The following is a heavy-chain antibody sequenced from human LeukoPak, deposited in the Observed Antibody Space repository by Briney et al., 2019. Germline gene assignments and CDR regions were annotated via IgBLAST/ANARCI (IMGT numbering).Heavy chain of an antibody. D-gene: IGHD6-13*01. V-gene: IGHV3-7*04. Sequence: GGSLRLSCAASGFTFSSYWMSWVRQAPGKGLEWVANIKQDGSEKYYVDSVKGRFTISRDNAKNSLYLQMNSLRAEDTAVYYCARGGIAAAGPWGYYYYYMDVWAKGPRSPSP. CDR3: ARGGIAAAGPWGYYYYYMDV. CDR2: IKQDGSEK. CDR1: GFTFSSYW. J-gene: IGHJ6*03.